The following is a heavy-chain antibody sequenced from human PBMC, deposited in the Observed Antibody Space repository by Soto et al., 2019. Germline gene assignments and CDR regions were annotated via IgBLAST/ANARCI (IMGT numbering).Heavy chain of an antibody. CDR2: ISAYNGNT. Sequence: QVQLVQSGAEVKKPGASVKVSCKASGYTFTSYGIGWVRQAPGQGLEWMGWISAYNGNTNYAQKLQGRVTMTTDTSTSTAYMELRSLRSDDTAVYYCAREDGYCSSTSCYTGVINWFDPWGQGTLVTVSS. J-gene: IGHJ5*02. CDR3: AREDGYCSSTSCYTGVINWFDP. CDR1: GYTFTSYG. D-gene: IGHD2-2*02. V-gene: IGHV1-18*01.